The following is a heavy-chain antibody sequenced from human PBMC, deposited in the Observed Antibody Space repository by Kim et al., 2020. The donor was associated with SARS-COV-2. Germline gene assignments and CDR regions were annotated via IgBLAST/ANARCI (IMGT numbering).Heavy chain of an antibody. D-gene: IGHD3-10*01. V-gene: IGHV5-51*01. CDR3: ARGSHGVI. CDR2: SHT. Sequence: SHTRYSPSFQGQVTISADKSISTAYLQWSSLKASDTAMYYCARGSHGVIWGQGTMVTVSS. J-gene: IGHJ3*02.